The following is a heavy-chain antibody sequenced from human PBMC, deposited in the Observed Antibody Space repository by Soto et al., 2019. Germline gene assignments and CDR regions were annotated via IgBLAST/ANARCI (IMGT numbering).Heavy chain of an antibody. D-gene: IGHD3-10*01. V-gene: IGHV3-48*02. CDR1: GFTFSSYS. J-gene: IGHJ4*02. CDR2: ISSRSNTI. Sequence: GGSLRLSCAASGFTFSSYSMSWVRQAPGKGLEWISYISSRSNTIYYGDSVKGRFTISRDNAKNSLYLQMNSLRDEDTAVYYCASEYNYGSGSYRGYFDYWGQGTLVTVSS. CDR3: ASEYNYGSGSYRGYFDY.